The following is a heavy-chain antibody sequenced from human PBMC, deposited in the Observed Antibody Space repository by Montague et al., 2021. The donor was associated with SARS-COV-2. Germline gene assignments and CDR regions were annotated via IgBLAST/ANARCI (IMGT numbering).Heavy chain of an antibody. CDR2: IYYSGST. Sequence: SETLSLTCTVSGGSISSYYWSWIRQPPGKGLEWIGYIYYSGSTNYNPSLKSRVTISVDTSKNQFSLKLSSVTAADTAVYYCASRVPDFWSGFDYWGQGTLVTVSS. CDR1: GGSISSYY. V-gene: IGHV4-59*01. CDR3: ASRVPDFWSGFDY. J-gene: IGHJ4*02. D-gene: IGHD3-3*01.